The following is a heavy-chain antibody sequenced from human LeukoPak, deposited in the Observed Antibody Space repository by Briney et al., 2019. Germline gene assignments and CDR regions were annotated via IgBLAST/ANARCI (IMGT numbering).Heavy chain of an antibody. CDR2: ISGSGGST. V-gene: IGHV3-23*01. D-gene: IGHD1-26*01. CDR1: GFTFSSYA. CDR3: VTRGSSITYFPY. J-gene: IGHJ4*02. Sequence: PGGSLRLSCAASGFTFSSYAMSWVRQAPGKGLEWVSAISGSGGSTYHADSVKGRFTISRDNSKNTLHLQMNSLRAEDTAVYYCVTRGSSITYFPYWGQGTLVTVSS.